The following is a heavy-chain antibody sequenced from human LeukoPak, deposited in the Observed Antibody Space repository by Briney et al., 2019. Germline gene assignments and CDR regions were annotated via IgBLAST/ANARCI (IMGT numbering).Heavy chain of an antibody. CDR3: ASNSSPYYYYMDV. J-gene: IGHJ6*03. Sequence: SVKVSCKASGGTFSSYAISWVRQAPGHRLEWMGGIIPIFGTANYAQKFQGRVTITTDESTSTAYMELSSLRSEDTAVYYCASNSSPYYYYMDVWGKGTTVTVSS. CDR2: IIPIFGTA. V-gene: IGHV1-69*05. CDR1: GGTFSSYA. D-gene: IGHD6-13*01.